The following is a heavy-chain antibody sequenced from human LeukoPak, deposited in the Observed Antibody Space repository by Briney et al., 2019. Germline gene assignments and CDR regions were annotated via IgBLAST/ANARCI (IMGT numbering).Heavy chain of an antibody. Sequence: GASVKVSCKTSGYTFTSYFIHWVRQAPGQGLEWMGLINPSGGSTNYAHQFQGRVTMTRDTSTSTVYVELSSLRSEDTAIYYCAKFGGAGLLWGYYYYGMDVWGQGTTVTVSS. CDR3: AKFGGAGLLWGYYYYGMDV. CDR2: INPSGGST. V-gene: IGHV1-46*01. J-gene: IGHJ6*02. CDR1: GYTFTSYF. D-gene: IGHD3-10*01.